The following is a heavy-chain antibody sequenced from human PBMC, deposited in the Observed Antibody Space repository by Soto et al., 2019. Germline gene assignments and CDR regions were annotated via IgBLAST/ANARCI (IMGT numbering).Heavy chain of an antibody. Sequence: GVTLRLSCALSGFDSSYYWIQWFRQSPGKGLEWVSRIDPDGTTTNYADSVKGRFSVSRDNAKKTIYLQMNSLTADDTALYYCARGTRTSSDGTGAYWGQGTLVTVSS. V-gene: IGHV3-74*01. J-gene: IGHJ1*01. D-gene: IGHD1-1*01. CDR1: GFDSSYYW. CDR2: IDPDGTTT. CDR3: ARGTRTSSDGTGAY.